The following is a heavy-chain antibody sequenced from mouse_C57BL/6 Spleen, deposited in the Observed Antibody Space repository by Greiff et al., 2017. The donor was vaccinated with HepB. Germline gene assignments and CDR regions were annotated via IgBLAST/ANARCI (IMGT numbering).Heavy chain of an antibody. V-gene: IGHV14-4*01. J-gene: IGHJ2*01. CDR1: GFNIKDDY. D-gene: IGHD1-1*01. CDR2: IDPENGDT. Sequence: DVKLQESGAELVRPGASVKLSCTASGFNIKDDYMHWVKQRPEQGLEWIGWIDPENGDTEYASKFRGKATITADTSSNTAYLQLSSLTSEDTAVYYCTTSSITTGFDYWGQGTTLTVSS. CDR3: TTSSITTGFDY.